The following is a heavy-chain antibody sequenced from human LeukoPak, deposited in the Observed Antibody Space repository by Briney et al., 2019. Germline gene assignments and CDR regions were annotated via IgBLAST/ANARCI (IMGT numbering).Heavy chain of an antibody. V-gene: IGHV3-7*01. CDR1: GFTFSTYW. J-gene: IGHJ4*02. Sequence: PGGSLRLSCAASGFTFSTYWMSWVRQAPGKGLEWVANIKQDGSDKFYVDSVKGRLTISRDNAKNSMYLQMNSLRAEDTAVYYCARVLPVASRDYWGQGTLVTVSS. D-gene: IGHD2-2*01. CDR3: ARVLPVASRDY. CDR2: IKQDGSDK.